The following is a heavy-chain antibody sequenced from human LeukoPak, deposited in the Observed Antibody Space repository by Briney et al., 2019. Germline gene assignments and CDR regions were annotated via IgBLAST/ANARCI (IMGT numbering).Heavy chain of an antibody. CDR2: ISSNGGST. J-gene: IGHJ4*02. Sequence: PGGSLRLSCAASGFTFSSYAMHWVRQAPGKGLEYVSAISSNGGSTYYANSVKGRFTISRDNSKNTLYLQMGSLRAEDMAVYYCARVGGSSSWYGGYYFDYWGQGTLVTVSS. CDR1: GFTFSSYA. D-gene: IGHD6-13*01. V-gene: IGHV3-64*01. CDR3: ARVGGSSSWYGGYYFDY.